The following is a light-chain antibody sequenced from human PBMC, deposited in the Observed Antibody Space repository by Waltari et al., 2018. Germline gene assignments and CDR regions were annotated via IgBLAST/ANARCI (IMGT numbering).Light chain of an antibody. J-gene: IGKJ1*01. Sequence: ETVLTQSPATLSVSPGERVTLSCRASQSVSTNLAWYQQKPGQAPRLLIYGVSTRGTGIPGRFSGSGSGTEFTLTINTLQSEDFAVYYCHQYNNWWTFGQGTKVEIK. CDR1: QSVSTN. V-gene: IGKV3D-15*01. CDR3: HQYNNWWT. CDR2: GVS.